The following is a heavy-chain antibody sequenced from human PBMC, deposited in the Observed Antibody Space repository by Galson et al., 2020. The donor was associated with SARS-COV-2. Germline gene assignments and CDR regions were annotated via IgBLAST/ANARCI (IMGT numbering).Heavy chain of an antibody. J-gene: IGHJ5*02. D-gene: IGHD4-17*01. CDR3: AKILDYGQYGDYGLDWFDP. CDR1: GGSISPYY. V-gene: IGHV4-59*01. Sequence: SETLSLTCTVSGGSISPYYWTWIRQPPGKGLEWIGYIYYRGTTNYNPSLKSRVTISVDTSKNQFSLKLTSVTAADTAVYYCAKILDYGQYGDYGLDWFDPWGQGTLVTVSS. CDR2: IYYRGTT.